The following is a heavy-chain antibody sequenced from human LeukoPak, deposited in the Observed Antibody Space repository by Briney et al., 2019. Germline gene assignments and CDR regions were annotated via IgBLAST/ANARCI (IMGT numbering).Heavy chain of an antibody. D-gene: IGHD4-23*01. CDR3: ARDKAVTTEVTQHFQH. CDR2: ISAYNGYT. V-gene: IGHV1-18*01. J-gene: IGHJ1*01. CDR1: GYTFTNYG. Sequence: ASVKVSCKASGYTFTNYGISWVRQAPGQGLEWMGWISAYNGYTDYAQKLQFRVTMTTDTSTSTAYMELRSLRSDDTAVYYCARDKAVTTEVTQHFQHWGQGTLVTVSS.